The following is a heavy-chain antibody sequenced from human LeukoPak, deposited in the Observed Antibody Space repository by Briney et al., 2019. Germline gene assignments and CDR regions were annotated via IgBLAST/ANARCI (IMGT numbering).Heavy chain of an antibody. D-gene: IGHD2/OR15-2a*01. Sequence: GGSLRLSCAASGFTFSNYWMHWVRQAPGKGLVWVSRINSDGSTTNYADSVKGRFTISRDNPKNTLFLQMNSLRAEDTAVYYCASLQNVPSYYYYYVMDVWGQGTTVTVSS. CDR3: ASLQNVPSYYYYYVMDV. V-gene: IGHV3-74*01. CDR1: GFTFSNYW. J-gene: IGHJ6*02. CDR2: INSDGSTT.